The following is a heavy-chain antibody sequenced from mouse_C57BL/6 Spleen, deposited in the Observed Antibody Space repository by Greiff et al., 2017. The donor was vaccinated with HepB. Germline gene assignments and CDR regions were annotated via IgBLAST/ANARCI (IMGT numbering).Heavy chain of an antibody. J-gene: IGHJ4*01. V-gene: IGHV1-55*01. CDR1: GYTFTSYW. CDR3: AREDDGYPT. CDR2: IYPGSGST. Sequence: QVQLKESGAELVKPGASVKMSCKASGYTFTSYWITWVKQRPGQGLEWIGDIYPGSGSTNYNEKFKSKATLTVDTSSSTAYMQLSSLTSEDSAVYYCAREDDGYPTWGQGTSVTVSS. D-gene: IGHD2-3*01.